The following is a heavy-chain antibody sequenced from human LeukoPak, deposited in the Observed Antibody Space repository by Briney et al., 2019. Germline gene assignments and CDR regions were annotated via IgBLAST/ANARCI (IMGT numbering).Heavy chain of an antibody. CDR2: INPSGSST. Sequence: ASVKVSCKASGDTFTNYYIHWVRQAPGQGLEWMGIINPSGSSTSYAQKFQGRVTMTRDTSTSTVNMELSNLRSEDTAVYYCAREGFYGRELFPAFDYWGQGTLVTVSS. CDR1: GDTFTNYY. V-gene: IGHV1-46*01. J-gene: IGHJ4*02. D-gene: IGHD3-10*01. CDR3: AREGFYGRELFPAFDY.